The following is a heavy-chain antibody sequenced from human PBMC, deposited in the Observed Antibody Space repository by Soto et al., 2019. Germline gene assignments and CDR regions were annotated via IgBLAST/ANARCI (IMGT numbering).Heavy chain of an antibody. Sequence: QVQLQESGPGLVKPSETLSLTCTVSGGSISSYYWSWIRQPPGKGLEWIGYINYSGSTNYNPSLKSRVTISVDTSKNQFSLKLSSVTAADTAVYYCARGPDIVVVPAAGMDVWGQGTTVTVSS. J-gene: IGHJ6*02. CDR1: GGSISSYY. V-gene: IGHV4-59*01. CDR3: ARGPDIVVVPAAGMDV. CDR2: INYSGST. D-gene: IGHD2-2*01.